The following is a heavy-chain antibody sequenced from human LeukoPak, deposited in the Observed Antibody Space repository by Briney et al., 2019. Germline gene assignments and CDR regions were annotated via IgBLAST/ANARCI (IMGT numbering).Heavy chain of an antibody. J-gene: IGHJ3*02. V-gene: IGHV3-30*06. CDR1: GFTLSNSG. Sequence: GRSLRLSCAASGFTLSNSGMHLGRQAPGKGLELESGISYDGNNKHHGDSVKGRFTISRATSKNTMYLQMNSLRDEDTAVYYCARPRGDSHVFDIWGQGTMVTVSS. CDR2: ISYDGNNK. CDR3: ARPRGDSHVFDI. D-gene: IGHD2-21*02.